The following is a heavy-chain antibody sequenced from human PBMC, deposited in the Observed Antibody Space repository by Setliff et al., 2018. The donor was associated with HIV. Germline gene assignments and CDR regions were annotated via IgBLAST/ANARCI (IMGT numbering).Heavy chain of an antibody. V-gene: IGHV4-59*01. D-gene: IGHD6-19*01. CDR1: GGSISSYY. J-gene: IGHJ4*02. Sequence: SETLSLTCTVSGGSISSYYWSWIRQPPGKGLEWIGYIYYSGSTNYNPSLKSRVTISVDTSKNQFSLNLSSVTAADTAVYYCARDNGVAGFDYWGQGTLVTVPQ. CDR2: IYYSGST. CDR3: ARDNGVAGFDY.